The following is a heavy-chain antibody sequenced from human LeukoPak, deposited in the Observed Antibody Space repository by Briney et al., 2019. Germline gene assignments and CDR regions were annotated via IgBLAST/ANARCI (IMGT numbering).Heavy chain of an antibody. D-gene: IGHD3-10*01. CDR2: IYYSGST. J-gene: IGHJ3*02. CDR3: ARASTIWFGELLICDAFDI. CDR1: GGSISSSSYY. V-gene: IGHV4-39*01. Sequence: SETLSLTCAVSGGSISSSSYYWGWIRQPPGKGLEWIGSIYYSGSTYYNPSLKSRVTISVDTSKNQFSLKLSSVTAADTAVYYCARASTIWFGELLICDAFDIWGQGTMVTVSS.